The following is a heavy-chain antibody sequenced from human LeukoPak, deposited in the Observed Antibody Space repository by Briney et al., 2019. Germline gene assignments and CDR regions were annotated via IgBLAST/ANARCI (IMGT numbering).Heavy chain of an antibody. CDR2: INHSGST. V-gene: IGHV4-34*01. Sequence: SETLSLTCAVYGGSFSGYYWSWIRQPPGKGLEWIGEINHSGSTNYNPSLKSRVTISVDTSKNQFSLKLSSVTAADTAVYYCARVVLRLRAVDYWGQGTLVTVSS. D-gene: IGHD3-3*01. CDR1: GGSFSGYY. CDR3: ARVVLRLRAVDY. J-gene: IGHJ4*02.